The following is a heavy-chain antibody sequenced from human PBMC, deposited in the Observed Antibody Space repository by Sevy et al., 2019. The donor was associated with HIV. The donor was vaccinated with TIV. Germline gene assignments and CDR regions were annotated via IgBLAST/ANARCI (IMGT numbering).Heavy chain of an antibody. CDR2: FDPQDGA. J-gene: IGHJ4*02. CDR1: GYTLTKLS. D-gene: IGHD2-15*01. Sequence: ASVKVSCKVSGYTLTKLSIHWVRQAPGKGLEWMGDFDPQDGAIYAQRFQGRLTMTEDTSTDTAYMELSSLTSEDTAVYYCARLSEDLLPDYWGQGTLVTVSS. V-gene: IGHV1-24*01. CDR3: ARLSEDLLPDY.